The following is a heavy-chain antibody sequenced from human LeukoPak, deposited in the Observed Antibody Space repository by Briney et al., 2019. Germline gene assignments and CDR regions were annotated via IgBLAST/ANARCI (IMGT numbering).Heavy chain of an antibody. CDR2: INPNSGGT. CDR3: ARDLYDFWNDYYYYYMDV. Sequence: GASVKVSCKASGYTFTGYYMHWVRQAPGQGLEWMGWINPNSGGTNYAQKFQGRVTMTRDTSISTAYMELSRLRSDDTAVYYCARDLYDFWNDYYYYYMDVWGKGTTVTVSS. D-gene: IGHD3-3*01. CDR1: GYTFTGYY. J-gene: IGHJ6*03. V-gene: IGHV1-2*02.